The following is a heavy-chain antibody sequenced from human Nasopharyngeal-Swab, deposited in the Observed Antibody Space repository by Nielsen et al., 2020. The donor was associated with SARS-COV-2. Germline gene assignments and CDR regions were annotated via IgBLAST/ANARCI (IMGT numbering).Heavy chain of an antibody. Sequence: GESLKISCAASGFTFSSYGIHWVRQPPGKGLEWVAVISYDGSNKYYADSVKGRFTISRDHSKNTLYLQINSLRAEDTAVYYCAKDWGPVVVVAAGGYYYGMDVWGQGTTVTVSS. D-gene: IGHD2-15*01. CDR3: AKDWGPVVVVAAGGYYYGMDV. V-gene: IGHV3-30*18. CDR1: GFTFSSYG. CDR2: ISYDGSNK. J-gene: IGHJ6*02.